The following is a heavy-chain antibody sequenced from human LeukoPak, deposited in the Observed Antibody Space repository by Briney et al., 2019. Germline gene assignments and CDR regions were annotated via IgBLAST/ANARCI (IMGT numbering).Heavy chain of an antibody. CDR1: GGSFSGYY. J-gene: IGHJ3*02. CDR3: ARGAPYYYGSGPLGDAFDI. D-gene: IGHD3-10*01. CDR2: INHSGST. Sequence: SETLSLTCAVYGGSFSGYYWSWIRQPPGKGLEWIGEINHSGSTNYNPSLKSRVTISVDTSKNQFSLKLSSVTAADTAVYYCARGAPYYYGSGPLGDAFDIWGQGTMVTVSS. V-gene: IGHV4-34*01.